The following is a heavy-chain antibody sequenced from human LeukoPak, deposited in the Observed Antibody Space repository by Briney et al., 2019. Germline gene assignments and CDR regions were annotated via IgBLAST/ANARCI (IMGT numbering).Heavy chain of an antibody. CDR3: STGYCSRTSCYYFDY. CDR1: GFTFSNAW. J-gene: IGHJ4*02. Sequence: GGPLRLSCAASGFTFSNAWMSWVRQAPGKGLEGGGRIKSKTDGGTTDYAAPVKGRFTISRDDSKNTLYLQINSMKSENTAVYDFSTGYCSRTSCYYFDYWGQGTLVTVSS. V-gene: IGHV3-15*01. CDR2: IKSKTDGGTT. D-gene: IGHD2-2*01.